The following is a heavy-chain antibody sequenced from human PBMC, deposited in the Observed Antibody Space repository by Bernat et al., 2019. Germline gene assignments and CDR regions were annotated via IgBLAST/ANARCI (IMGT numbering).Heavy chain of an antibody. CDR2: IRSKAYGGTT. D-gene: IGHD3-3*01. CDR3: TREDLYDFWSGYYYYFDY. Sequence: EVQLVESGGGLVQPGRSLRLSCTASGFTFGDYAMSWVHQAPGKGLEWVGFIRSKAYGGTTEYAASVKGRFTISRDDSKSIAYLQMNSLKTEDTAVYYCTREDLYDFWSGYYYYFDYWGQGTLVTVSS. V-gene: IGHV3-49*04. CDR1: GFTFGDYA. J-gene: IGHJ4*02.